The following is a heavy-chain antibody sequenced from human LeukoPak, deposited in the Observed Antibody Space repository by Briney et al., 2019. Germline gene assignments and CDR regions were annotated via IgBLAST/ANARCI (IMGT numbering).Heavy chain of an antibody. V-gene: IGHV1-18*01. J-gene: IGHJ5*02. CDR2: ISAYNGNT. CDR1: GYTFTSYG. Sequence: GASVKVSCTASGYTFTSYGISWVRQAPGQGLEWMGWISAYNGNTNYAQKLQGRVTMTTDTSTSTAYMELRSLRSDDTAVYYCARVGHDFWSGYSNWFDPWGQGTLVTVSS. CDR3: ARVGHDFWSGYSNWFDP. D-gene: IGHD3-3*01.